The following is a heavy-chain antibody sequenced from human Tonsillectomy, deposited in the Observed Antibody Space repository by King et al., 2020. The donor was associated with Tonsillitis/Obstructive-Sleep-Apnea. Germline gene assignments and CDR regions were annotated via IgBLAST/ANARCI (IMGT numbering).Heavy chain of an antibody. CDR3: AKVFSTLPTPKTFDY. V-gene: IGHV3-23*04. Sequence: DVQLVESGGGLVQPGGSLRLSCAASGFTFSSYAMSWVRQAPGKGLEWVSGISGSGGNTYYADSVKGRFTISRDNSKNTLYLQMNSLRAEDTAVFSCAKVFSTLPTPKTFDYWGQGTVVTVSS. D-gene: IGHD4-17*01. CDR2: ISGSGGNT. J-gene: IGHJ4*02. CDR1: GFTFSSYA.